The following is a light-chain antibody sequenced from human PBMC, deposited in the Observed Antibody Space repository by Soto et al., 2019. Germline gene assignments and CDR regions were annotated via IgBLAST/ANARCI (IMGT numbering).Light chain of an antibody. V-gene: IGKV3-11*01. CDR3: QQRSSWPPFT. CDR2: DAS. J-gene: IGKJ3*01. CDR1: QSVTSY. Sequence: EIVLTQSPATLSLSPGERATLSCRASQSVTSYLAWYQQKPGQAPRLLIYDASNSATGIPARFSGSGSGTDFSHTISSLEREDFAVYYCQQRSSWPPFTFGPGTKVDIK.